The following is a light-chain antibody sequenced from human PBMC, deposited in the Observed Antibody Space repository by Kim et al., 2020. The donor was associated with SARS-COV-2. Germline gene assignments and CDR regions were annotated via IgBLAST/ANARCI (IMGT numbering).Light chain of an antibody. Sequence: PGKTARMTCGGDNIGSKSVHWYQQKPGQAPVLVIYYDSDRPSGIPERFSGSNSGNTATLTISRVEAGDEADYYCQVWDTSSDHWVFGGGTQLTVL. J-gene: IGLJ3*02. CDR1: NIGSKS. CDR3: QVWDTSSDHWV. V-gene: IGLV3-21*04. CDR2: YDS.